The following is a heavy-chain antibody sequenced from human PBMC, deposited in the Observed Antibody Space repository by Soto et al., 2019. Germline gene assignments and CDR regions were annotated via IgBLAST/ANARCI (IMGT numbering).Heavy chain of an antibody. CDR1: GYTFTGYY. CDR3: ARGSGTTGTTATLDY. Sequence: ASVKVSCKASGYTFTGYYMHWVRQAPGQGLEWMGWINPNSGGTNYAQKFQGWVTMTRDTSISTAYMELSRLRSDDTAVHYCARGSGTTGTTATLDYWGQGTLVTVSS. J-gene: IGHJ4*02. V-gene: IGHV1-2*04. CDR2: INPNSGGT. D-gene: IGHD1-1*01.